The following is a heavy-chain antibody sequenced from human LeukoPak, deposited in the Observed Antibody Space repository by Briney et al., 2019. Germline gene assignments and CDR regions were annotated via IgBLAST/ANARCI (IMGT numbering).Heavy chain of an antibody. D-gene: IGHD5-24*01. V-gene: IGHV4-39*01. J-gene: IGHJ4*02. CDR1: GGSISSSSYY. CDR2: IYYSGST. Sequence: NASETLSLTCTVFGGSISSSSYYWGWIRQPPGKGLEWIGSIYYSGSTYYNPSLKSRVTISVDTSKNQFSLRLSSVTAADTAVYYCARPPARDGKMGFDYWGQGTLVTVSS. CDR3: ARPPARDGKMGFDY.